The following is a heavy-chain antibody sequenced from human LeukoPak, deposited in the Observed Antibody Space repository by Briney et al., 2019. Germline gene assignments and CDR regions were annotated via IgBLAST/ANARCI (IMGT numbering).Heavy chain of an antibody. Sequence: ASVKVSCKASGGTFSSYAISWVRQAPGQGLEWMGWISAYNGNTNYAQKLQGRVTMTTDTSTSTAYMELRSLRSDDTAVYYCARDTYDSSGYSLLYYYYGMDVWGQGTTVTVSS. D-gene: IGHD3-22*01. CDR1: GGTFSSYA. CDR2: ISAYNGNT. CDR3: ARDTYDSSGYSLLYYYYGMDV. V-gene: IGHV1-18*01. J-gene: IGHJ6*02.